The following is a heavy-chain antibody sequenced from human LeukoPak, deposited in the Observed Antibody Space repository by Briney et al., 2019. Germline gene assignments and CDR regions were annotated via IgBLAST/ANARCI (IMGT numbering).Heavy chain of an antibody. J-gene: IGHJ4*02. CDR2: IGNSGGSA. CDR1: GFTFRNFA. V-gene: IGHV3-23*01. CDR3: AKRASGSGTSLYYFDY. D-gene: IGHD3-10*01. Sequence: GGSLRLSCAASGFTFRNFAMSWVRQSPGKGLEWVSLIGNSGGSAFYADSVKGRFTISRDNSKNTLYLQMSSLRVEDTAVYYCAKRASGSGTSLYYFDYWGQGTLVTVSS.